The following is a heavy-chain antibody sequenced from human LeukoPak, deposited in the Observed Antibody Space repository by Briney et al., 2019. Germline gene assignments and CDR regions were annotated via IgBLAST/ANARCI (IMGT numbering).Heavy chain of an antibody. J-gene: IGHJ3*02. CDR1: GFTFSSYS. CDR3: ARDTSNGMGAPDALDAFDI. V-gene: IGHV3-21*01. D-gene: IGHD1-26*01. CDR2: ISSTSSNI. Sequence: GGSLRLSCAASGFTFSSYSMNWVRQAPGKGLEWVSSISSTSSNIYYADSVKGRFTISRDNAKNSLYLQMNSLRAEDTAVYYCARDTSNGMGAPDALDAFDIWGQGTMVTVSS.